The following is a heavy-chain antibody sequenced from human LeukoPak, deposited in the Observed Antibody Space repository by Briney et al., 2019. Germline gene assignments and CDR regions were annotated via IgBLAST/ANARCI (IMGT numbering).Heavy chain of an antibody. CDR2: ISYDGSNK. CDR1: GITLSNYG. V-gene: IGHV3-30*03. D-gene: IGHD6-19*01. Sequence: GGSLRLSCAVSGITLSNYGMSWVRQAPGKGLEWVAGISYDGSNKYYADSVKGRFTISRDNSKNTLYLQMNSLRAEDTAVYYCARDRWLVPDYWGQGTLVTVSS. CDR3: ARDRWLVPDY. J-gene: IGHJ4*02.